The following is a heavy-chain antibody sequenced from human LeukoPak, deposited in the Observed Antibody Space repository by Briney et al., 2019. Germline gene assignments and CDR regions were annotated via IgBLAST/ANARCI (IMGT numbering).Heavy chain of an antibody. CDR1: GITFSFYG. Sequence: GSLRLSCEASGITFSFYGMSWVRQPPGKGLEWIGEINHSGSTNYNPSLKSRVTISVDTSKNQFSLKLSSVTAADTAVYYCARREGSGWYVSRAVDYWGQGTLVTVSS. J-gene: IGHJ4*02. CDR3: ARREGSGWYVSRAVDY. D-gene: IGHD6-19*01. CDR2: INHSGST. V-gene: IGHV4-34*01.